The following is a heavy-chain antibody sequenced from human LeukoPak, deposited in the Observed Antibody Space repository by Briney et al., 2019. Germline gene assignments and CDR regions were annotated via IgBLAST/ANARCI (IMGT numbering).Heavy chain of an antibody. Sequence: SETLSLTCIVSGGSMSSYYWGGIRQPAGKGLEWTWRIDTSGSTKYNPSLKSRVSMSMDTSKNQLSLRLTSVTAADTAVYYCVAYSDSWFEHWGQGALVTVSS. CDR3: VAYSDSWFEH. V-gene: IGHV4-4*07. CDR1: GGSMSSYY. J-gene: IGHJ5*02. D-gene: IGHD3-16*01. CDR2: IDTSGST.